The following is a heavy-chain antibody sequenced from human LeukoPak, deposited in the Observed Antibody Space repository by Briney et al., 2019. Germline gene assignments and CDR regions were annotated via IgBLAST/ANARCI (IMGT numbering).Heavy chain of an antibody. CDR2: ISGSGAST. V-gene: IGHV3-23*01. J-gene: IGHJ4*02. D-gene: IGHD5-24*01. CDR3: ARWATPVYFDY. CDR1: GFVFSTYA. Sequence: GGSLRLSCAASGFVFSTYAMSWVRQAPGRGLEWVSGISGSGASTYSANSVKGRFTSSRDNAKNSLYLQMNSLRAEDTAVYYCARWATPVYFDYWGQGTLVTVSS.